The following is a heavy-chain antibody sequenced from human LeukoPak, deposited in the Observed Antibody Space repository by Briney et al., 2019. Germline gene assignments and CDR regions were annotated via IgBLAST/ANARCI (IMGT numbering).Heavy chain of an antibody. CDR1: GFTFSTYG. J-gene: IGHJ4*02. V-gene: IGHV3-30*03. Sequence: PGRSLRLSCEDSGFTFSTYGMHWVRQAPGKGLEWVAVISHDGSEKYYAGSVQGRFSISRDNSKNTVFLQMNSLRAADTAVYYCARGGDPYFDYWGQGTLVTVSS. CDR2: ISHDGSEK. CDR3: ARGGDPYFDY. D-gene: IGHD7-27*01.